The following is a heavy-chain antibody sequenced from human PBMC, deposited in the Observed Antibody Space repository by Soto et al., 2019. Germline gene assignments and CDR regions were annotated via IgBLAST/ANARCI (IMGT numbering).Heavy chain of an antibody. CDR1: GDSVSSNSAA. D-gene: IGHD3-10*01. CDR3: ARTGRGGGNYYYGMDV. Sequence: SQTLSLTCAISGDSVSSNSAAWNWIRQSPSRGLEWLGRTYYRSNWFNEYAVSVKSRVTINPDTSKNQFSLQLNSVTPDDTAVYYCARTGRGGGNYYYGMDVWGQGTTVTVSS. V-gene: IGHV6-1*01. CDR2: TYYRSNWFN. J-gene: IGHJ6*02.